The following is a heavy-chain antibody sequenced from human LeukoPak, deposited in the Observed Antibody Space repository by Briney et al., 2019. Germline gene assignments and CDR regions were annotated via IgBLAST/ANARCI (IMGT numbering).Heavy chain of an antibody. Sequence: SVKVSCKASGGTFSSYAISWARQAPGQGLEWMGGIIPIFGTANYAQKFQGRVTITADESTSTAYMELSSLRSEDTAVYYCAREPDTFDAFDIWGQGTMVTVSS. V-gene: IGHV1-69*13. CDR3: AREPDTFDAFDI. D-gene: IGHD1-14*01. CDR1: GGTFSSYA. J-gene: IGHJ3*02. CDR2: IIPIFGTA.